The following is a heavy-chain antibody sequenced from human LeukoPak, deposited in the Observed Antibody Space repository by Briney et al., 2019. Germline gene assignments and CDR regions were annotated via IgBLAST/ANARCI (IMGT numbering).Heavy chain of an antibody. CDR2: INHSGST. CDR1: GGSFSGYY. J-gene: IGHJ6*03. D-gene: IGHD2-2*01. Sequence: TSETLSLTCAVYGGSFSGYYWSRIRQPPGKGLEWIGEINHSGSTNYNPSLKSRVSISIDTSKKQFSLKLTSVTAADTAVYYCAAGCTSSSCYWFYYADVWGRGTAVTVSS. CDR3: AAGCTSSSCYWFYYADV. V-gene: IGHV4-34*01.